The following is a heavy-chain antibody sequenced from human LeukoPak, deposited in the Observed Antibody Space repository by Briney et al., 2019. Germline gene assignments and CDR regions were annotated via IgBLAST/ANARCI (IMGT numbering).Heavy chain of an antibody. CDR1: GFTFSSYS. D-gene: IGHD4-17*01. CDR2: ISSSSSI. Sequence: GGSLRLSCAASGFTFSSYSMNWVRQAPGKGLEWVSSISSSSSIYYADSVKGRFTISRDNAKNSLYLEMNSLRAEDTAVYFCARDLSYGDYRSGGQGTLVTVSS. V-gene: IGHV3-21*01. J-gene: IGHJ4*02. CDR3: ARDLSYGDYRS.